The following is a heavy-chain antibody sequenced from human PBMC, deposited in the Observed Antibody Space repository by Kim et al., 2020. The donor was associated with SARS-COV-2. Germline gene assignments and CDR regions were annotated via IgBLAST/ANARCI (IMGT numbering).Heavy chain of an antibody. V-gene: IGHV3-48*03. Sequence: GGSLRLSCAASGFTFSSYEMNWVRQAPGKGLEWVSYISSSGSTIYYADSVKGRFTISRDNAKNSLYLQMNSLRAEDTAFYYCAGDPYSSSYNYYGRDVWGPGTTVTVSS. D-gene: IGHD6-13*01. J-gene: IGHJ6*02. CDR3: AGDPYSSSYNYYGRDV. CDR2: ISSSGSTI. CDR1: GFTFSSYE.